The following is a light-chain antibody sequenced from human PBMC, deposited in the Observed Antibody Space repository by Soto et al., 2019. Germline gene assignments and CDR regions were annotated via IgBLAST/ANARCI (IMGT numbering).Light chain of an antibody. V-gene: IGKV3-15*01. CDR1: QSVSGD. Sequence: EIVMMQSPAILSMSPGERATLSCRTSQSVSGDLAWYQQKPGQAPRLLMYRTSIRATGVPARFSGSGSGTDFTLTISSLQSEDFAVYYCQQYDRWPPWTFGQGTKVEIK. CDR3: QQYDRWPPWT. J-gene: IGKJ1*01. CDR2: RTS.